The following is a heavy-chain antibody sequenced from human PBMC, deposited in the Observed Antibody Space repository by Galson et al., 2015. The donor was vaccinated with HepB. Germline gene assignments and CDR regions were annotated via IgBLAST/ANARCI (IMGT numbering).Heavy chain of an antibody. D-gene: IGHD6-13*01. Sequence: SLRLSCAASGFTFSSYWMSWVRQAPGKGLEWVANIKQDGSEKYYVDSVKGRFTISRDNAKNSLYLQMNSLRAEDTAVYYCARDTRYSSSWYFDYWGQGALVTVSS. J-gene: IGHJ4*02. CDR3: ARDTRYSSSWYFDY. CDR2: IKQDGSEK. CDR1: GFTFSSYW. V-gene: IGHV3-7*01.